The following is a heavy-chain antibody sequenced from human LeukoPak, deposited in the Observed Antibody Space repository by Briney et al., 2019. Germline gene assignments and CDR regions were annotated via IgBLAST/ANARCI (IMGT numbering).Heavy chain of an antibody. CDR2: IYHSGST. J-gene: IGHJ6*02. CDR1: GGSISSGGYS. V-gene: IGHV4-30-2*01. Sequence: LSETLSLTCAVSGGSISSGGYSWSWIRQPPGKGLEWIGNIYHSGSTYYNPSLKSRVTISVDRSKNQFSLKLSSVTAADTAVYYCARERSGMDVWGQGTTVTVSS. CDR3: ARERSGMDV.